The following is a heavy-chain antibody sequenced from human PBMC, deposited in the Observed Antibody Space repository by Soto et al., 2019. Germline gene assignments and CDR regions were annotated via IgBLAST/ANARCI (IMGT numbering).Heavy chain of an antibody. V-gene: IGHV4-34*01. CDR1: GGSLSSYH. D-gene: IGHD6-19*01. J-gene: IGHJ4*02. Sequence: KASETLSLTCAVYGGSLSSYHWSWIRQSPGKGLEWIGEINESGGTNYSPSPKSRVTISVDTSKNQFSLTLNSVTATDTAVYYCAKDGATPVAARFLDSWGQGTPVTVSS. CDR3: AKDGATPVAARFLDS. CDR2: INESGGT.